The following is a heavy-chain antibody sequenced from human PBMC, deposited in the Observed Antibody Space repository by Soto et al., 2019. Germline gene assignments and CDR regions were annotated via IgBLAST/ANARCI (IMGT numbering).Heavy chain of an antibody. CDR3: AKGGPDAFCGGGRCYFES. CDR1: GFTFDDFA. CDR2: TTWNGKIT. D-gene: IGHD2-21*01. V-gene: IGHV3-9*01. Sequence: EVHLVESGGGLAQPGRSLRLSCAASGFTFDDFAMHWVRRVPGKGLEWVSSTTWNGKITGYADSVKGRFFISRDNAKNSLYLQMNSLRREDTALYYCAKGGPDAFCGGGRCYFESWGQGTQVTVSS. J-gene: IGHJ4*02.